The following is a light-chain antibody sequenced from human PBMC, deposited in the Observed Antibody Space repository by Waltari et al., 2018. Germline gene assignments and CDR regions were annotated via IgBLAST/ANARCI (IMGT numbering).Light chain of an antibody. V-gene: IGKV1-12*01. CDR1: QAVSTW. Sequence: ENQMTQSPSSVSASVGDRVTITCRASQAVSTWLAWYQQKPGNSPNLLIYHASSLQSGVPSRFSGSGSGTDFTLTISSLQPEDSATYYCQQGDSVPPTFGQGTKVEIK. CDR3: QQGDSVPPT. J-gene: IGKJ1*01. CDR2: HAS.